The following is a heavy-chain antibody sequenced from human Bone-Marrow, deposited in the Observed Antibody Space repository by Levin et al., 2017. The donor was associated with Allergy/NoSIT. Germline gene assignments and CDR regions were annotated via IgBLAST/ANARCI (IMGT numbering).Heavy chain of an antibody. CDR2: ISYDGSNK. V-gene: IGHV3-30*18. CDR1: GFTFSSYG. Sequence: GESLKISCAASGFTFSSYGMHWVRQAPGKGLEWVAVISYDGSNKYYADSVKGRFTISRDNSKNTLYLQMNSLRAEDTAVYYCAKVGEMKVSYNYFDYWGQGTLVTVSS. CDR3: AKVGEMKVSYNYFDY. D-gene: IGHD4-17*01. J-gene: IGHJ4*02.